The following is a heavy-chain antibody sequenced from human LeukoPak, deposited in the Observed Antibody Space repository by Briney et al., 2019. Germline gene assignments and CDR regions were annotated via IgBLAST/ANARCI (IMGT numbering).Heavy chain of an antibody. V-gene: IGHV3-21*01. J-gene: IGHJ4*02. Sequence: GGSLRLSCAASGFTFSSYSMNWVRQAPGKGLEWVSSISSSSSYIYYADSVKGRFTISRDNAKNSLYLQMNSLRAEDTAVYYCARDRGYCSSTSCYVALDYWSQGTLVTVSS. CDR3: ARDRGYCSSTSCYVALDY. CDR1: GFTFSSYS. D-gene: IGHD2-2*01. CDR2: ISSSSSYI.